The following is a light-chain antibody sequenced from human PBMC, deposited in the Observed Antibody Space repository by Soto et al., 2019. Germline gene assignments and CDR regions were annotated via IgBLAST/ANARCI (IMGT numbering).Light chain of an antibody. Sequence: EIVLPQSPGTLSLSPGERATLSCRASQSISSSYLAWYQQKPGQAPSLLIFSASTRATGVPARFSGSGSGTEFTLTISSLQSEDFAVYYCQQYNKWPQWTFGQGTKVDIK. V-gene: IGKV3-15*01. CDR1: QSISSSY. J-gene: IGKJ1*01. CDR3: QQYNKWPQWT. CDR2: SAS.